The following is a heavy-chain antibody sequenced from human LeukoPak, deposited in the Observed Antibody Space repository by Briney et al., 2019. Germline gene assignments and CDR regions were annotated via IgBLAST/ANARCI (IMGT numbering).Heavy chain of an antibody. CDR1: GFTFSSYA. Sequence: GGSLRLSCAASGFTFSSYAMHWVRQAPGKGLEWVAVISYDGSNKYYADSVKGRFTISRDNSKNTLYLQMNSLRAEDTAVYYCARGNSSSWYTDAFDIWGQGRMVTVSS. CDR2: ISYDGSNK. CDR3: ARGNSSSWYTDAFDI. V-gene: IGHV3-30*01. J-gene: IGHJ3*02. D-gene: IGHD6-13*01.